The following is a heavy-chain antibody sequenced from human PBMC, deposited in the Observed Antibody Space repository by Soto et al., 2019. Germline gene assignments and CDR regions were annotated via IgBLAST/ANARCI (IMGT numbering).Heavy chain of an antibody. Sequence: GGSLRLSCTASGFTFGDYAMSWIRQAPGKGLEWVGFIRSKAYGGTTEYAASVKGRFTISRDDSKSIAYLQMNSLKTEDTAVYYCTRAGITISYYYYGMDVWGQVXTVTVSS. CDR2: IRSKAYGGTT. CDR1: GFTFGDYA. J-gene: IGHJ6*02. CDR3: TRAGITISYYYYGMDV. V-gene: IGHV3-49*03. D-gene: IGHD3-9*01.